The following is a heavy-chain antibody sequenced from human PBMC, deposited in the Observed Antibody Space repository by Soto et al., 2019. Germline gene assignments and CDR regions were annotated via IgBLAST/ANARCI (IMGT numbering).Heavy chain of an antibody. V-gene: IGHV3-15*01. D-gene: IGHD3-22*01. CDR2: IKSKTDGGTT. CDR1: GFTFSNAW. CDR3: TTNYYDSSGYSL. Sequence: PGGSLRLSCAASGFTFSNAWMSWIRQAPGKGLEWVGRIKSKTDGGTTDYAAPVKGRFTISRDDSKNTLYLQMNSLKTEDTAVYYCTTNYYDSSGYSLWGQGTLVTVSS. J-gene: IGHJ4*02.